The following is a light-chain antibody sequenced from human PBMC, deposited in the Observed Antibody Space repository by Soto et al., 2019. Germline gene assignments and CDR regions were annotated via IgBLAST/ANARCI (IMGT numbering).Light chain of an antibody. Sequence: EMVLAQSPGTLSLSPGERATLSCRASQSVSSSYLAWYQQKPGQAPSLLIYAASNRAAGIPDRLSGSGSGRDFTLTISRLEPEDFAVYYCQQYGSSPPWSFGQGTKVEIK. J-gene: IGKJ1*01. CDR3: QQYGSSPPWS. CDR2: AAS. CDR1: QSVSSSY. V-gene: IGKV3-20*01.